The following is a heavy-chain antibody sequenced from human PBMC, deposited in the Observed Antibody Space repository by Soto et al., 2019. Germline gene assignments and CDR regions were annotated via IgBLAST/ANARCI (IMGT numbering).Heavy chain of an antibody. V-gene: IGHV3-48*02. CDR2: ISSSSSTI. CDR1: GFTFSSYS. J-gene: IGHJ4*02. D-gene: IGHD6-13*01. CDR3: ARGPRTYSSSWYPDY. Sequence: EVQLVESRGGLVQPGGSLRLSCAASGFTFSSYSMNWVRQAPGKGLEWVSYISSSSSTIYYADSVKGRFTISRDNAKNSLYLQMNSLRDEDTAVYYCARGPRTYSSSWYPDYWGQGTLVTVSS.